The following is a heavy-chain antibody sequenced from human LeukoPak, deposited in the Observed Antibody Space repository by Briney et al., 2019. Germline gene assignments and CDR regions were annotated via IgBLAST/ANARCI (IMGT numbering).Heavy chain of an antibody. D-gene: IGHD6-19*01. CDR1: GYTFTGYY. CDR3: ARDQYSSGWSLFDY. J-gene: IGHJ4*02. V-gene: IGHV1-2*02. Sequence: GSVKVSCKASGYTFTGYYMHWVRQAPGQGLEWMGWIDPNSGGTNYAQKFQGRVTMTRDTSISTAYMELSRLRSDDTAVYYCARDQYSSGWSLFDYWGQGTLVTVSS. CDR2: IDPNSGGT.